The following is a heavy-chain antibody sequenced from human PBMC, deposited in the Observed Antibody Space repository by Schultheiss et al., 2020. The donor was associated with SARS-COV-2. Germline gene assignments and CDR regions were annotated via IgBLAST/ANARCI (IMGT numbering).Heavy chain of an antibody. V-gene: IGHV4-59*12. CDR3: ATYYYGSGSYYNVRDGMDV. CDR1: GFTFSNAW. Sequence: GSLRLSCAASGFTFSNAWMNWVRQAPGKGLEWLGYIYYSGSTNYNPSLKSRVTISVDTSKNQFSLKLSSVTAADTAVYYCATYYYGSGSYYNVRDGMDVWGQGTTVTVSS. J-gene: IGHJ6*02. D-gene: IGHD3-10*01. CDR2: IYYSGST.